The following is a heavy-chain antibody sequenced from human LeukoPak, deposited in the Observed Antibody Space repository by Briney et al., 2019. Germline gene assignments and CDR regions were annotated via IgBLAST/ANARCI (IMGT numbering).Heavy chain of an antibody. D-gene: IGHD2-2*01. CDR1: GFTFSSYA. CDR2: ISGSGGST. J-gene: IGHJ6*03. Sequence: PGGSLRLSCAASGFTFSSYAMSWVRQAPGKGLEWVSAISGSGGSTYYADSVKGRFTISRDNSKNTLYLQMNSLRAEDTAVYYCAKAASPYQYYYYYMDVWGKGTTVTVSS. CDR3: AKAASPYQYYYYYMDV. V-gene: IGHV3-23*01.